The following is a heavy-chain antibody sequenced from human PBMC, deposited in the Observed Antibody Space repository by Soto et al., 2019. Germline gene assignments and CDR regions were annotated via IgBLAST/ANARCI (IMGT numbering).Heavy chain of an antibody. V-gene: IGHV3-23*01. CDR3: AKGLTTMTTRPYFDY. J-gene: IGHJ4*02. CDR2: ISGSGGST. D-gene: IGHD4-17*01. Sequence: EVQLLESGGGLVQPGGSLRLSCAASGFTLSSYAMSWVRQAPGKGLEWVSGISGSGGSTYHADSVKGRFTISRDNSKNTLYLQMNSLRADDTAVYYCAKGLTTMTTRPYFDYWGQGTLVTVSS. CDR1: GFTLSSYA.